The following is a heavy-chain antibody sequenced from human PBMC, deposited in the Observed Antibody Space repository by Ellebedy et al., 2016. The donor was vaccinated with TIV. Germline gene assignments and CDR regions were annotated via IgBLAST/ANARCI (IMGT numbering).Heavy chain of an antibody. CDR3: ARHWSYYGMDV. D-gene: IGHD1-1*01. J-gene: IGHJ6*02. CDR1: GFTFRTYW. CDR2: INGDGSST. Sequence: PGGSLRLSCVASGFTFRTYWMHWVRQAPGKGLVWVSRINGDGSSTSYADSVKGRFTISRDNAKNTLYLQMNSLRAEDTAVYYCARHWSYYGMDVWGQGTTVTVSS. V-gene: IGHV3-74*01.